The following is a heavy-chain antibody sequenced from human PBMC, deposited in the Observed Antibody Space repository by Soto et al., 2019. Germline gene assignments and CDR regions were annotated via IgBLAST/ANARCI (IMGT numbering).Heavy chain of an antibody. Sequence: SETLSLTCGVSGGTIRSPDWWTWVRQPPGKGLEWIGEIFQSGSTNYTPSLESRVTISVDKSKNQFSPTLTSVTAADTAVYFCARGRGRYSSGWSWFDPWGQGILVTVSS. D-gene: IGHD6-19*01. V-gene: IGHV4-4*02. J-gene: IGHJ5*02. CDR2: IFQSGST. CDR3: ARGRGRYSSGWSWFDP. CDR1: GGTIRSPDW.